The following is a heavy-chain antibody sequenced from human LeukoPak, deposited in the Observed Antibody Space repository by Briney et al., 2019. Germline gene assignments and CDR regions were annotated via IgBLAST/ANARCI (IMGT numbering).Heavy chain of an antibody. D-gene: IGHD4-17*01. Sequence: ASVKVSFKASVYTFTCYYMHWVRQAPGQGLEWMGRINPNSGGTNYAQKFQGRVTMTRDTSISTAYMELSRLRSGDTPVYYCARARDYGDYVNWGQGTLVTVSS. CDR3: ARARDYGDYVN. J-gene: IGHJ4*02. V-gene: IGHV1-2*06. CDR1: VYTFTCYY. CDR2: INPNSGGT.